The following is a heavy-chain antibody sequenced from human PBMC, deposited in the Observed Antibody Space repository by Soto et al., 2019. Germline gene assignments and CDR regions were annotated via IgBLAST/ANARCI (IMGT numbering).Heavy chain of an antibody. CDR3: ARHVVNNLGHNYYGLDI. V-gene: IGHV4-39*01. CDR1: DGSIGSNSYY. J-gene: IGHJ6*02. D-gene: IGHD1-20*01. Sequence: QLQLQESGPGLVNPSETLSLTCTVSDGSIGSNSYYWGWIRQPPGKGLEWIGSLYYSGSTYYNPSLKSRVTISVDTSKTQFSLNLRSVTAADTAVYYCARHVVNNLGHNYYGLDIWGQGITVTVSS. CDR2: LYYSGST.